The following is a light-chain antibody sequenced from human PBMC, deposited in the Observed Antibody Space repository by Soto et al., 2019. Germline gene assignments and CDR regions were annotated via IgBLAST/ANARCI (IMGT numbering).Light chain of an antibody. J-gene: IGKJ2*01. CDR1: QSVSSY. CDR2: DAS. Sequence: EIVLTQSPATLSLSPGERATLSCRASQSVSSYLAWYQQKPGQAPRLLIYDASNRATGIPARFSGXXXXTXXXLTISSLEPEDFAVYYCQQRSNWPRYTFGQGTKLEIK. V-gene: IGKV3-11*01. CDR3: QQRSNWPRYT.